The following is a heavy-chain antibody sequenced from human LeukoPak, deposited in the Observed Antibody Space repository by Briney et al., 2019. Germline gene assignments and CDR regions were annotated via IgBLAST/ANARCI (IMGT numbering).Heavy chain of an antibody. D-gene: IGHD3-16*02. Sequence: GASVKVSCKASVYTFTSYYMHWVRQTPPQAIEWMGIINPTGGSTSYAQKFQGRVTMTRDMSTSTVYMELSSLRSEDTAVYYCARELFLGGVIVFDYWGQGTLVTVSS. V-gene: IGHV1-46*01. CDR1: VYTFTSYY. CDR3: ARELFLGGVIVFDY. CDR2: INPTGGST. J-gene: IGHJ4*02.